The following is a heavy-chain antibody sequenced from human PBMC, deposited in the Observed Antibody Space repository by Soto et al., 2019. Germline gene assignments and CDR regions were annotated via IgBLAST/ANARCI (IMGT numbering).Heavy chain of an antibody. CDR3: AREATIAEAGYGRDV. J-gene: IGHJ6*01. V-gene: IGHV1-18*01. CDR1: GYTFGNYG. CDR2: INGYNGDT. D-gene: IGHD6-13*01. Sequence: QVQLVQSGAEVKKPGASVEVSCKASGYTFGNYGINWVRQAPGQGLEWVGWINGYNGDTNYAQKFQGRVTMTTDTSTRTAYMELRSLRSGDTAMYFCAREATIAEAGYGRDVWGQGTTVTVSS.